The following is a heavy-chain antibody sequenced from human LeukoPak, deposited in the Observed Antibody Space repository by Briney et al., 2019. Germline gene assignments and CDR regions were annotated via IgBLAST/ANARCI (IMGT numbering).Heavy chain of an antibody. CDR2: ISSSSSYI. D-gene: IGHD6-13*01. J-gene: IGHJ4*02. CDR1: GFTFSIYS. V-gene: IGHV3-21*01. Sequence: GGSLRLSCAASGFTFSIYSMNWVRQAPGKGLEWVSSISSSSSYIYYADSVKGRFTISRDNAKNSLYLQMNSLRAEDTAVYYCARRIAAAGGSDYWGQGTLVTVSS. CDR3: ARRIAAAGGSDY.